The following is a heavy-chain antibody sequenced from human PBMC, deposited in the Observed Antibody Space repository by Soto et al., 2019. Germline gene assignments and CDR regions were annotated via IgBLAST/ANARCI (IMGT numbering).Heavy chain of an antibody. CDR3: ARGEETGVYNDSAARPNWFDP. Sequence: QVQLVQSGAEVKKPGSSVKVSCKASGGTFSSYAISWVRQAPGQGLEWMGGIIPISETTNYAQKFQGRVTITADESKSTAYMELSSLRSEDTAVYYCARGEETGVYNDSAARPNWFDPWGQGTLVTVSS. CDR1: GGTFSSYA. CDR2: IIPISETT. V-gene: IGHV1-69*01. D-gene: IGHD1-1*01. J-gene: IGHJ5*02.